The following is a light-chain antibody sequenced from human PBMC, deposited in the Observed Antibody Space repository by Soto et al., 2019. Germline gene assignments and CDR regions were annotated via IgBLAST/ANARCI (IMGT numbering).Light chain of an antibody. CDR1: SSNIGNSF. V-gene: IGLV1-51*01. J-gene: IGLJ1*01. CDR2: DNN. CDR3: GAWDGGLSAFV. Sequence: QSVLTQPPSVSAAPGRTVTISCSGSSSNIGNSFVSWYQQLPGTAPRLLIYDNNERPSGIPDRFSGSKSGTSATLGITGLQTGDEADYYCGAWDGGLSAFVFGTGTKVTDL.